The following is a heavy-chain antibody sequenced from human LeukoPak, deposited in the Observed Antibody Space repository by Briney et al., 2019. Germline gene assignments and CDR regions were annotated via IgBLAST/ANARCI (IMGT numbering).Heavy chain of an antibody. D-gene: IGHD1-14*01. V-gene: IGHV3-9*01. J-gene: IGHJ4*02. CDR3: AKDIATGNRLYYFDY. CDR2: ISWNSGSI. CDR1: GFTFDDYA. Sequence: PGRSLRLSCAASGFTFDDYAMHWVRQAPGKGLEWVSGISWNSGSIGYADSVKGRFTISRDNAKNSLYLQMNSRRAEDTALHYCAKDIATGNRLYYFDYWGQGNLVTVSS.